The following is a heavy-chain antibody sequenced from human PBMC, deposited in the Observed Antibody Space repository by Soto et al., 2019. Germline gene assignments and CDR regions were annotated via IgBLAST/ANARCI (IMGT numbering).Heavy chain of an antibody. J-gene: IGHJ4*02. CDR2: INHSGST. V-gene: IGHV4-34*01. D-gene: IGHD4-17*01. CDR1: GVSFSGYY. Sequence: QVQLQQWGAGLLKPSETLSLTCAVYGVSFSGYYWSWIRQPPGKGLEWIGEINHSGSTNYNPSLMSRVTISVDASKNQFALKLRSVAAADTSVYYCAGGAFERTTAPSFWGQGTLVTVSS. CDR3: AGGAFERTTAPSF.